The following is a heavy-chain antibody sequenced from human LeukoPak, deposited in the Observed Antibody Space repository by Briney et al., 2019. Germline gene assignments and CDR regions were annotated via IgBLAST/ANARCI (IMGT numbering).Heavy chain of an antibody. CDR3: ASASHITMLRGANDY. CDR2: INPSGGST. J-gene: IGHJ4*02. Sequence: ASVKVSCKASGYTFTSYFMHWVRQAPGQGLEWMGIINPSGGSTFYAQKFQGRVTMTRDMSTSTVYMELSSLRSEDTAVYYCASASHITMLRGANDYWGQGTLVTVSS. D-gene: IGHD3-10*01. CDR1: GYTFTSYF. V-gene: IGHV1-46*01.